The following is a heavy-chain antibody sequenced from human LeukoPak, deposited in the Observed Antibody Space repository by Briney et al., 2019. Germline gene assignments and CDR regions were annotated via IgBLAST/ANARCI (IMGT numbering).Heavy chain of an antibody. CDR1: GYTFPSYF. V-gene: IGHV1-46*01. CDR2: INPTGGST. J-gene: IGHJ3*02. Sequence: ASVKVSCKASGYTFPSYFMHWVRQAPGQGLEWMGIINPTGGSTTYAQKFQGRVTMTRDTSTSTVYMELSSLRSEDTAVYYCALKWAYDSSGYYGAFDIWGQGTMVTVSS. D-gene: IGHD3-22*01. CDR3: ALKWAYDSSGYYGAFDI.